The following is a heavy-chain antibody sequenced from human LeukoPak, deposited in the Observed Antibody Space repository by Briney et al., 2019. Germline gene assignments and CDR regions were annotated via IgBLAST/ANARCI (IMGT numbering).Heavy chain of an antibody. V-gene: IGHV1-69*13. J-gene: IGHJ4*02. D-gene: IGHD6-6*01. Sequence: GASVKVSCKASGGTFSSYAISWVRQAPGQRREWMGGIIPIFGTANYAQKFQGRVTITADESTSTAYMQLSSLRSEDTAVYYCARGGYSSSVFDYWGQGTLVTVSS. CDR1: GGTFSSYA. CDR2: IIPIFGTA. CDR3: ARGGYSSSVFDY.